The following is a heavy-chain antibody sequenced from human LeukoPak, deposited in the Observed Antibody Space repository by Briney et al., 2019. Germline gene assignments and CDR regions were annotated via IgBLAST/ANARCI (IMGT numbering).Heavy chain of an antibody. CDR1: GGSISSSSYY. CDR3: AREGRYRYGYNEYHLYMDI. D-gene: IGHD5-18*01. J-gene: IGHJ6*03. V-gene: IGHV4-61*01. CDR2: IYYSGST. Sequence: PSETLSLTCTVSGGSISSSSYYWSWIRQPPGKGLEWIGYIYYSGSTNYNPSLKSRVTISVDTSKNQFSLKLSSVTAAETAVYYCAREGRYRYGYNEYHLYMDIWGKGTTVTVSS.